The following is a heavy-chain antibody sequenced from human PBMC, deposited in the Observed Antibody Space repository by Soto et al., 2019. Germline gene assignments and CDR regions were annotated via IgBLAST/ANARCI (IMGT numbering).Heavy chain of an antibody. CDR1: GYSFTSYY. CDR3: ARQRITRVRGVSSSGLDV. CDR2: IHPGDSET. V-gene: IGHV5-51*01. D-gene: IGHD3-10*01. Sequence: GESLKISCKVSGYSFTSYYIAWVRQMPGKGLEWMGIIHPGDSETRYSPSFQGHVIISADKSISSAYLQWSSLEAADTAMYYCARQRITRVRGVSSSGLDVWGQGTTVTAP. J-gene: IGHJ6*02.